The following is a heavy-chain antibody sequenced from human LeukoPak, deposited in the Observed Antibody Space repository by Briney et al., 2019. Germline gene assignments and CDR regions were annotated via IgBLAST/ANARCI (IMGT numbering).Heavy chain of an antibody. V-gene: IGHV3-21*01. D-gene: IGHD6-13*01. Sequence: GGSLRLSCAASGFTFSSYSMNWVRQAPGKGLEWVSSISSSSSYMYYADSVKGRFTISRDNAKNSLYLQMNSLRAEDTAVYYCARDARSWGFDYWGQGTLVTVSS. CDR2: ISSSSSYM. CDR1: GFTFSSYS. CDR3: ARDARSWGFDY. J-gene: IGHJ4*02.